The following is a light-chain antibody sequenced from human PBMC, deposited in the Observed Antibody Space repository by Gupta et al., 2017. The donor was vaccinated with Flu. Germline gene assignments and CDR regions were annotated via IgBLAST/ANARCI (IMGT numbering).Light chain of an antibody. V-gene: IGLV3-21*02. Sequence: GQAARITCGGDNIGSNSVHWYQQRPGQAPVLVVYNDVDRPSGIPERFSGSNSGNTATLTLSRVEAGDEADYYCQVWDGSRDHVVFGGGTKLTVL. CDR2: NDV. J-gene: IGLJ2*01. CDR1: NIGSNS. CDR3: QVWDGSRDHVV.